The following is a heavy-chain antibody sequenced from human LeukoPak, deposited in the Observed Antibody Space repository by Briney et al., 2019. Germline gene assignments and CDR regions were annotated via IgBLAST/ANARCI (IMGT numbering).Heavy chain of an antibody. Sequence: GASVKVSCKASGYTFTSYDINWVRQATGQELEWMGWMNPNSGNTGFAQKFQGRVTMTRNTSISTAYMELSSLRSEDTAVYYCAKRYSSSSYYVAFDIWGQGTMVTVSS. CDR1: GYTFTSYD. D-gene: IGHD6-6*01. CDR2: MNPNSGNT. CDR3: AKRYSSSSYYVAFDI. V-gene: IGHV1-8*01. J-gene: IGHJ3*02.